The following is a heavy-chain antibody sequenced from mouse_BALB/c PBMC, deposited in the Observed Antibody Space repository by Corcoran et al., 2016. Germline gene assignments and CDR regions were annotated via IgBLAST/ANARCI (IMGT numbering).Heavy chain of an antibody. Sequence: EVQLQQSGAELVKPGASVKLSCTASGFNTKDTYMHWVKQRPEQGLEWIGRIDPANGNTKYDPKFQGKATITADTSANTAYLQLSSLTSEDTAVYYWANCDWYFDVWGAGTTVTVSS. CDR3: ANCDWYFDV. CDR2: IDPANGNT. V-gene: IGHV14-3*02. CDR1: GFNTKDTY. J-gene: IGHJ1*01.